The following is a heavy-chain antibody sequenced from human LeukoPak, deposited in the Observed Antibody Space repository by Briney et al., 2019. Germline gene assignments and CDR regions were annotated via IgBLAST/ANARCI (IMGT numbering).Heavy chain of an antibody. D-gene: IGHD3-16*01. CDR1: GFTFRTYD. Sequence: GGSLRLSCADSGFTFRTYDMHWVRQVTGKSLEWVAAIATGGDTYFAGSVKGRFTISRENAKNSLYLQMNSLRVGDTAVYYCIRGGDGFDPWGQGTLVTVSS. V-gene: IGHV3-13*01. CDR2: IATGGDT. J-gene: IGHJ5*02. CDR3: IRGGDGFDP.